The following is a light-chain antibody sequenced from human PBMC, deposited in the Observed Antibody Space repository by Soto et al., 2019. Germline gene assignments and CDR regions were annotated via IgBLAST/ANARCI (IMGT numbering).Light chain of an antibody. Sequence: QSALTQPASVSGSPGQSITISCTGTSSDVGGYNYVSWYQQHPGKAPKLMIYDVSKRPPGVSNRFSDSKSGNTASLTISGLQAEEEADYYCCSYTSGSTLVVFGGGTQLTVL. CDR3: CSYTSGSTLVV. CDR1: SSDVGGYNY. CDR2: DVS. J-gene: IGLJ2*01. V-gene: IGLV2-14*01.